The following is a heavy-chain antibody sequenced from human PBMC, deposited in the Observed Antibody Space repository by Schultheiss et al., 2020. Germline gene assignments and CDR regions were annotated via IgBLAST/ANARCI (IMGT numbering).Heavy chain of an antibody. CDR3: ARDLSYGQRKEGYFDY. CDR1: GGSFSGYY. D-gene: IGHD3-10*01. V-gene: IGHV4-34*01. J-gene: IGHJ4*02. CDR2: INHSGST. Sequence: GSLRLSCAVYGGSFSGYYWSWIRQPPGKGLEWIGEINHSGSTNYNPSLKSRVTISVDTSKNQFSLKLSSVTAADTAVYYCARDLSYGQRKEGYFDYWGQGTQVTVSS.